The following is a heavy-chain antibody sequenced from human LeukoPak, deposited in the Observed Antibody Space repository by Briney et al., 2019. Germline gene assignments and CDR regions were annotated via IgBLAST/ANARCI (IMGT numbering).Heavy chain of an antibody. J-gene: IGHJ4*02. CDR1: GFTFSNAW. CDR3: TTAFPSYYYGSSGYPVYGLDY. CDR2: IKSKTDGGTT. D-gene: IGHD3-22*01. Sequence: GGSLRLSCAASGFTFSNAWMSWVRQAPGKGLEWVGRIKSKTDGGTTDYAAPVKGRFTISRDDSKNTLYLQMNSLKTEDTAVYYCTTAFPSYYYGSSGYPVYGLDYWGQGTLVTVSS. V-gene: IGHV3-15*01.